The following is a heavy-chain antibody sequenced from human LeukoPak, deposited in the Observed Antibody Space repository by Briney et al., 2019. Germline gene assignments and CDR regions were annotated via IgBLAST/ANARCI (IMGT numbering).Heavy chain of an antibody. CDR3: ARGEDGTGDYRPTYFDS. D-gene: IGHD4-17*01. CDR1: GGTFSSYA. V-gene: IGHV1-69*05. CDR2: IIPIFGTA. J-gene: IGHJ4*02. Sequence: ASVKVSCKASGGTFSSYAISWVRQAPGQGLERMGGIIPIFGTANYAQKFQGRVTITTDESTSTAYMELSSLRSEDTAVYYCARGEDGTGDYRPTYFDSWGQGTLVTVSS.